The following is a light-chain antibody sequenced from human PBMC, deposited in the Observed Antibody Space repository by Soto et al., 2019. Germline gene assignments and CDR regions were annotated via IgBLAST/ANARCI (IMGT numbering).Light chain of an antibody. Sequence: EIVMTQSPATLSVSPGERATLSCRASRNINSNLAWYQQKPGQGPRLLIYGAFTRATGVPDRFTGSGSGTEFTLTISSLQSEDFAVYYCQQYNKWLTWTFGQGTKVDIK. CDR2: GAF. V-gene: IGKV3-15*01. J-gene: IGKJ1*01. CDR1: RNINSN. CDR3: QQYNKWLTWT.